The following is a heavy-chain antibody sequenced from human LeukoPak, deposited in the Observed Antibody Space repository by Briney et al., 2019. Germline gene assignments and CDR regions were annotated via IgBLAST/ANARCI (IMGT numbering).Heavy chain of an antibody. CDR2: IYYSGSN. V-gene: IGHV4-59*01. CDR1: GGSISSYY. Sequence: SETLSLTCTVSGGSISSYYWSWIRQPPGTGLEWIGYIYYSGSNNYNASLKSRGTISVDTSKNQFSLKLSSVTTADTAVYYCARVSYYYDRSGYSTIVAFDIWGQGTMVTVSS. CDR3: ARVSYYYDRSGYSTIVAFDI. D-gene: IGHD3-22*01. J-gene: IGHJ3*02.